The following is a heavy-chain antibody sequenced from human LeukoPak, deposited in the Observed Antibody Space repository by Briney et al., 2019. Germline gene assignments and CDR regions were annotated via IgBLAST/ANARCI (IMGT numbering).Heavy chain of an antibody. J-gene: IGHJ4*02. CDR1: GFTFSNYW. Sequence: GGSLRLSCAASGFTFSNYWVSWVRQAPGKGLEWVAIIRQDGSEKKYVDSVKGRFTIPRDNAKNSLYLEMNSLRAEDTAVYYCTRFSRSSSSNYWGQGTLVTVSS. CDR2: IRQDGSEK. V-gene: IGHV3-7*01. D-gene: IGHD6-6*01. CDR3: TRFSRSSSSNY.